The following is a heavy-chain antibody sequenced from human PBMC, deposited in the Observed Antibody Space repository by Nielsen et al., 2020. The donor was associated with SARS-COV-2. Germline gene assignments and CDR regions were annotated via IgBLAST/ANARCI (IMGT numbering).Heavy chain of an antibody. CDR3: AKDPTGTSWRNYYFDY. CDR1: GFTFSSYA. D-gene: IGHD1-1*01. J-gene: IGHJ4*02. CDR2: ISGSGGST. V-gene: IGHV3-23*01. Sequence: GGSLRLSCAASGFTFSSYAMSWVRQAPGKGLEWVSAISGSGGSTYYADSVKGRFTISRDNSKNTLYLQMNGLRAEDTAVYYCAKDPTGTSWRNYYFDYWGQGTLVTVSS.